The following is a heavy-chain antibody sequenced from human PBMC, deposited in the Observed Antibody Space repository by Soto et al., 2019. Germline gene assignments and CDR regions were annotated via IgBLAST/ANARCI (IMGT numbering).Heavy chain of an antibody. V-gene: IGHV3-23*01. CDR2: VTADGGT. CDR1: GFTVSSHA. Sequence: EVQVLESGGGLVQPGGSLRLSCEGSGFTVSSHAMTWIRQAPGKGPEWVSTVTADGGTYYADSVKGRFAMSRDTSENTLYLQVNSLGAEGTAAYYCAPHVSCSGGSCQYDAFAIRGQGTMVTVSS. D-gene: IGHD2-15*01. CDR3: APHVSCSGGSCQYDAFAI. J-gene: IGHJ3*02.